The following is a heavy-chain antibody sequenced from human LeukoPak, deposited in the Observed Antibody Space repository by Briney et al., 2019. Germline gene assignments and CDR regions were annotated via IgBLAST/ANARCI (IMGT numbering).Heavy chain of an antibody. CDR1: GGSISSYY. D-gene: IGHD6-19*01. CDR3: ARTIRPRGYSSGWYGWFDP. CDR2: IYYSGST. J-gene: IGHJ5*02. Sequence: SETLSLTCTVSGGSISSYYWSWIRQPPGKGLEWIGYIYYSGSTNYNPSLKSRVTISVDTSKNQFSLKLSSVTAADTAVYYCARTIRPRGYSSGWYGWFDPWGQGTLVTVSS. V-gene: IGHV4-59*01.